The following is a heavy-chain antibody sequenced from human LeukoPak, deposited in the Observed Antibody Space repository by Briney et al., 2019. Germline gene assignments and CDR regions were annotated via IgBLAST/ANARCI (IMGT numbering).Heavy chain of an antibody. D-gene: IGHD2-2*02. J-gene: IGHJ1*01. CDR3: ARVNPAAITRRYFQH. V-gene: IGHV4-61*01. CDR2: IYYSGST. CDR1: GYSISSGYY. Sequence: PSETLSLTCTVSGYSISSGYYWGWIRQPPGKGLEWIGYIYYSGSTNYNPSLKSRVTISVDTSKNQFSLKLSSVTAADTAVYYCARVNPAAITRRYFQHWGQGTLVTVSS.